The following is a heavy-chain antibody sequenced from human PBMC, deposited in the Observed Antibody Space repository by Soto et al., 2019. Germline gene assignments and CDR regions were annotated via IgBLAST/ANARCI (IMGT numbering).Heavy chain of an antibody. J-gene: IGHJ4*02. CDR1: GFTFSSSG. CDR3: VKDRAVNGISYFDD. Sequence: QVQLVESGGGLVQPGRSLRLSCAVSGFTFSSSGMHWVRQAPGKGLEWVAVISYDGNNKYYADSVKGRFTISRDNSKSTLFLQMNSLRTEDTAVYYCVKDRAVNGISYFDDWGQGTLVTVSS. D-gene: IGHD2-21*01. CDR2: ISYDGNNK. V-gene: IGHV3-30*18.